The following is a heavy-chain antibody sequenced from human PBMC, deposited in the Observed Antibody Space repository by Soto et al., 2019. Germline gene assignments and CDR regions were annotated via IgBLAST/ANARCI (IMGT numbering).Heavy chain of an antibody. V-gene: IGHV4-61*01. CDR3: VRSPGWYKIDS. D-gene: IGHD6-19*01. CDR1: GGSISTDSSY. CDR2: VYFSGST. J-gene: IGHJ4*02. Sequence: SETLSLTCAVSGGSISTDSSYWSWIRQPPGKGLEWIGHVYFSGSTNYNPSLDSRVSISVDTSQNQFSLKLTSLTAADTAVYFCVRSPGWYKIDSWGQGILVTVSS.